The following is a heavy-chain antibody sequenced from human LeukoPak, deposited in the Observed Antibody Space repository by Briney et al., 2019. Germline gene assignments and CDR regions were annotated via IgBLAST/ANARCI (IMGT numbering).Heavy chain of an antibody. CDR1: GYTFTGYY. CDR2: INPNSGGT. J-gene: IGHJ4*02. CDR3: ARVYYGSGSSYFDY. D-gene: IGHD3-10*01. V-gene: IGHV1-2*02. Sequence: ASVKVSCKASGYTFTGYYMHWVRQAPGQGLEWMGWINPNSGGTNYAQKFQGRVTMTRDTSISTAYMELSRLRSDDTAVYYCARVYYGSGSSYFDYWGQGTLVTVSS.